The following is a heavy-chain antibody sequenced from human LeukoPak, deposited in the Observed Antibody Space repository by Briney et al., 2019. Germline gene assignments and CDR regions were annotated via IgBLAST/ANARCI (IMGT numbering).Heavy chain of an antibody. J-gene: IGHJ4*02. CDR2: VHLSGRT. CDR1: GGSLSPTNW. Sequence: PSETLSLTCGVSGGSLSPTNWWTWVRQPPGEGLEWIGEVHLSGRTHYNPSLESRVTMSVDMSENHISLRLTSVTAADTAVYYCAREGGPYRPLDYSGQGTLVTVSS. V-gene: IGHV4-4*02. CDR3: AREGGPYRPLDY.